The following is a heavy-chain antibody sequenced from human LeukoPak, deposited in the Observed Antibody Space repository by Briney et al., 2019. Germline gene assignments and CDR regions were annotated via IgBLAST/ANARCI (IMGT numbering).Heavy chain of an antibody. CDR2: ISYDGSNK. J-gene: IGHJ4*02. CDR3: ASLAAAGRNFDY. Sequence: PGGSLRLSCAASGFTFSSYGMHWVRQAPGKGLEWVAVISYDGSNKYYADSVKGRFTISRDNSKNTLYLQMNSLRAEGTAVYYCASLAAAGRNFDYWGQGTLVTVSS. D-gene: IGHD6-13*01. V-gene: IGHV3-30*03. CDR1: GFTFSSYG.